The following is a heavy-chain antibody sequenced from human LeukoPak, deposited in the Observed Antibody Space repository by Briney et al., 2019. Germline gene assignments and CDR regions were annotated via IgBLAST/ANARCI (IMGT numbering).Heavy chain of an antibody. CDR3: AKDAPDVGPGSDAFDI. V-gene: IGHV3-23*01. J-gene: IGHJ3*02. CDR2: ISGSGGTT. D-gene: IGHD2-15*01. Sequence: GGSLRLSCAASGFSFNSFAMNWVRQAPGKGLEWVSGISGSGGTTYYKETVKGRFTISRDNSKNTPYLQMNSLRAEDTAVYYCAKDAPDVGPGSDAFDIWGQGTMVTASS. CDR1: GFSFNSFA.